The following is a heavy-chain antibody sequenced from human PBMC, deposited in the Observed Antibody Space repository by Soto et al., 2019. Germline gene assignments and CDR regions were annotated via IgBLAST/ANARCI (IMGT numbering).Heavy chain of an antibody. Sequence: ASVKVSCKASGYSFINYYIHWVRQAPGQGLEWMGWISPRSGGTNYAQKFMGRVTITSDTSTSTAYMELTSLRSDDTAVYYCTKKSGGPLPFDPWGQGTQVTVSS. J-gene: IGHJ5*02. V-gene: IGHV1-2*02. D-gene: IGHD3-10*01. CDR1: GYSFINYY. CDR2: ISPRSGGT. CDR3: TKKSGGPLPFDP.